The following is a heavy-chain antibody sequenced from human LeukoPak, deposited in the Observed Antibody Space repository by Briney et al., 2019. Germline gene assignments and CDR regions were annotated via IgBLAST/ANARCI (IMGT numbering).Heavy chain of an antibody. V-gene: IGHV3-66*02. CDR2: IYSGGST. CDR3: ARQSGSYYAD. D-gene: IGHD1-26*01. CDR1: GFTVSSNY. J-gene: IGHJ4*02. Sequence: GGSLRLSCAASGFTVSSNYMSWVRQAPGKGLEWVSVIYSGGSTYYADSVKGRFTISRDNSRNTLYLQMNSLRPADTAVYYCARQSGSYYADWGQGTLVTVSS.